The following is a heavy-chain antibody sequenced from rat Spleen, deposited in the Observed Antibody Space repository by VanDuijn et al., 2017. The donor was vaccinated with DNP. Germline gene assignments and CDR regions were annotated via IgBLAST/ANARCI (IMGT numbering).Heavy chain of an antibody. CDR2: ISHDGIIT. Sequence: EVQLVESGGGPVQAGRSLKLSCTASGFTFSDYYMAWVRQAPTKGLEWVATISHDGIITYYRDSVKGRFTISRANAKSTLYLQMDSLRSEDTATYYCASADYWGQGTLVTVSS. CDR3: ASADY. CDR1: GFTFSDYY. J-gene: IGHJ3*01. V-gene: IGHV5-7*01.